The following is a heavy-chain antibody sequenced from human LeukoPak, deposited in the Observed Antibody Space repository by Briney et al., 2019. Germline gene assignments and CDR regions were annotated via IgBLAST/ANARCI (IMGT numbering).Heavy chain of an antibody. CDR2: INPNSGGT. CDR1: GYTFTGYY. Sequence: ASVKVSCKASGYTFTGYYMHWVRQAPGQGLEWMGWINPNSGGTNYAQKFQGWVTMTRDTSISTAYMELSRLRSGDTAVYYCARGRRVVVPAVKGDWFDPWGQGTLVTVSS. D-gene: IGHD2-2*01. V-gene: IGHV1-2*04. J-gene: IGHJ5*02. CDR3: ARGRRVVVPAVKGDWFDP.